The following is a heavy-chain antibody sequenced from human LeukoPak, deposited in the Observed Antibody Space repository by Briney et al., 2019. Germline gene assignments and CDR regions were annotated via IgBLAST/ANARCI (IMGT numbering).Heavy chain of an antibody. Sequence: GGSLRLSCAASGFTFSNYGMHWVRQAPGKGLEWVAFIRYDGSNKYYADSVKGRFTISRDNSKNTLYLQMNSLRAEDTAVYYCAKALLRFLEWTFDPWGQGSLVTVSS. CDR2: IRYDGSNK. J-gene: IGHJ5*02. CDR1: GFTFSNYG. D-gene: IGHD3-3*01. CDR3: AKALLRFLEWTFDP. V-gene: IGHV3-30*02.